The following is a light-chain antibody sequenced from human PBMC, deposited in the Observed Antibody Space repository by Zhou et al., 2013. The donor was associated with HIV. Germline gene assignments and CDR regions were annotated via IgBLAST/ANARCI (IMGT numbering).Light chain of an antibody. V-gene: IGLV2-14*02. CDR1: SSDVGFYNL. CDR2: DVD. Sequence: QSALTQPASVSGSPGQSITISCTGSSSDVGFYNLVSWYQQHPGKAPKLLIYDVDNRPSGVSTRFSGSKSGTTASLTISGLQTEDEAAYYCSSYTSSSSLLFGGGTKLTV. CDR3: SSYTSSSSLL. J-gene: IGLJ3*02.